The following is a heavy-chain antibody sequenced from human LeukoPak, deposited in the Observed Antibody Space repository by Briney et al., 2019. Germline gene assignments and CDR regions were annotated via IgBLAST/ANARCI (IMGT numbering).Heavy chain of an antibody. CDR3: AREETYYYGSGSYYFDY. CDR2: IIPILGIA. V-gene: IGHV1-69*04. CDR1: GGTFSSYA. D-gene: IGHD3-10*01. Sequence: GASVKVSCKASGGTFSSYAISWVRQAPGQGLEWMGRIIPILGIANYAQKFQGRVTITADKSTSTAYMELSSLRSEDTAVYYCAREETYYYGSGSYYFDYWGQGTLVTVSS. J-gene: IGHJ4*02.